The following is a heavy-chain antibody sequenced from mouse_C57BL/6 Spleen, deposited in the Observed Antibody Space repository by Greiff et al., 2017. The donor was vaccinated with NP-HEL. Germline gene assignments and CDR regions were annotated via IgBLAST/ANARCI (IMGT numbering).Heavy chain of an antibody. CDR3: ARGSTMVTTDWYFDV. CDR1: GYTFTSYG. Sequence: VKLQESGAELARPGASVKLSCKASGYTFTSYGISWVKQRTGQGLEWIGEIYPRSGNTYYNEKFKGKATLTADKSSSTAYMELRSLTSEDSAVYFCARGSTMVTTDWYFDVWGTGTTVTVSS. CDR2: IYPRSGNT. J-gene: IGHJ1*03. V-gene: IGHV1-81*01. D-gene: IGHD2-2*01.